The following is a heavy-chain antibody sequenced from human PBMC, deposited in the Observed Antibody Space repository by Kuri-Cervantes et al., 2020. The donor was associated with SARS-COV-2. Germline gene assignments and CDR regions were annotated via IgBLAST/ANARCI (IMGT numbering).Heavy chain of an antibody. D-gene: IGHD6-6*01. CDR2: IYWDDDK. CDR3: AHLYSSSSRFSAFDI. J-gene: IGHJ3*02. Sequence: SGPTLVKPTQTLTLTCTFSGFSLSTSGVGVGWIRQPPGKALEWLALIYWDDDKRYGPSLKSRLTITKDTSKNQVVLTMTNMDPVDTATHYCAHLYSSSSRFSAFDIWGQGTMVTVSS. CDR1: GFSLSTSGVG. V-gene: IGHV2-5*05.